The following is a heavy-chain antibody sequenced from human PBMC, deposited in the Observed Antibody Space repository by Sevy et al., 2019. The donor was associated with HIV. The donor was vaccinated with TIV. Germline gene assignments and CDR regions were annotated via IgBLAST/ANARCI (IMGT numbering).Heavy chain of an antibody. CDR3: TTYYGDYFSY. CDR1: GFIFSNAW. J-gene: IGHJ4*02. V-gene: IGHV3-15*01. Sequence: GGSLRLSCVGSGFIFSNAWMSWVRQAPGKGLEWVGRIKSKTDGGTTDYAAPVKDRFTISRDDSKNTLYLQMNSLKTDDTAVYYCTTYYGDYFSYWGQGTLVTVSS. D-gene: IGHD3-3*01. CDR2: IKSKTDGGTT.